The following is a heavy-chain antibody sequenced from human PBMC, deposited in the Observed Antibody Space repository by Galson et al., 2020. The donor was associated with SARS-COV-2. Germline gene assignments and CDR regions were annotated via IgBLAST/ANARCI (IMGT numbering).Heavy chain of an antibody. CDR3: ARFSGCGGRCYLAGNSEREVNFDY. Sequence: ASETLSLTCTVSGGSISSGGYYWSWIRQHPGKGLEWIGYIYYSGSTYYNPSLKSRVTISVDTSKNQFSLKLSSVTAADTAVYYCARFSGCGGRCYLAGNSEREVNFDYWGQGTLVTVSS. D-gene: IGHD2-15*01. CDR2: IYYSGST. CDR1: GGSISSGGYY. J-gene: IGHJ4*02. V-gene: IGHV4-31*03.